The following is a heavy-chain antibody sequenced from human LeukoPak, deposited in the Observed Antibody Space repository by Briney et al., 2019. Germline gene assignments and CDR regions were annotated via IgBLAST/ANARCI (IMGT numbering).Heavy chain of an antibody. V-gene: IGHV1-24*01. CDR1: GYTLTELS. Sequence: ASVKVSCKVSGYTLTELSMHWVRQAPGKGLEWMGGFDPEDGETIYAQKFQGRVTMTEDTSTDTAYMELSSLRSEDTAVYYCATGVVVSATTPNWFDRWFQGTLVTVSS. D-gene: IGHD2-15*01. CDR3: ATGVVVSATTPNWFDR. CDR2: FDPEDGET. J-gene: IGHJ5*02.